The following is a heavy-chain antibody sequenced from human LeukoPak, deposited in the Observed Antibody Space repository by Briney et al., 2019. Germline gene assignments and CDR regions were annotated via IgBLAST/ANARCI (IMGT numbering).Heavy chain of an antibody. CDR2: INPNSGGT. CDR3: ARGIVVVPAPSDYMDV. CDR1: GSTFTGYY. J-gene: IGHJ6*03. D-gene: IGHD2-2*01. Sequence: GASVKVSCKASGSTFTGYYMHWVRQAPGQGLEWMGWINPNSGGTNYAQKFQGRVTMTRDTSISTAYMELSRLRSDDTAVYYCARGIVVVPAPSDYMDVWGKGTTVTVSS. V-gene: IGHV1-2*02.